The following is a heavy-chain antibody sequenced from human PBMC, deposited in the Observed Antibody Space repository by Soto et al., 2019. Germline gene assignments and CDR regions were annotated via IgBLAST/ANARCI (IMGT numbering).Heavy chain of an antibody. J-gene: IGHJ4*02. CDR1: GYTFSSFG. CDR3: ARDRDWNLDY. CDR2: IYIDDT. Sequence: ASVKVSCKASGYTFSSFGFSWMRQAPEQGLEWMGWIYIDDTKYAQNFQGRVTMTTDTSTSTVYMELRSLRSDDTAVYYCARDRDWNLDYWGQGTPVTVSS. D-gene: IGHD1-1*01. V-gene: IGHV1-18*01.